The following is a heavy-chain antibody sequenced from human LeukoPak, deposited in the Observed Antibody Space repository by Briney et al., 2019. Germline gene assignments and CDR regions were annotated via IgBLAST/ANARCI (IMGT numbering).Heavy chain of an antibody. V-gene: IGHV4-4*07. CDR3: ARDGHSDTSRALDY. CDR2: IYPSGST. CDR1: GGSISSYY. D-gene: IGHD5-12*01. J-gene: IGHJ4*02. Sequence: TSETLSLTCTVSGGSISSYYWSWIRQPAGKGLEWIGRIYPSGSTNYNPSLKSRVTMSVDTSKNHFSLNLSSVTAADTAVYYCARDGHSDTSRALDYWGQGTLVTVSS.